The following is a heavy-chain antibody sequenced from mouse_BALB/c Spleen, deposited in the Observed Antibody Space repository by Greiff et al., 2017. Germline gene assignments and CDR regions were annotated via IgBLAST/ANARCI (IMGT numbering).Heavy chain of an antibody. CDR3: ARHGFDGYYGTFAY. J-gene: IGHJ3*01. D-gene: IGHD2-3*01. CDR2: ISSGGSYT. V-gene: IGHV5-9-3*01. Sequence: EVHLVESGGGLVKPGGSLKLSCAASGFTFSSYAMSWVRQTPEKRLEWVATISSGGSYTYYPDSVKGRFTISRDNAKNTLYLQMSSLRSEDTAMYYCARHGFDGYYGTFAYWGQGTLVTVSA. CDR1: GFTFSSYA.